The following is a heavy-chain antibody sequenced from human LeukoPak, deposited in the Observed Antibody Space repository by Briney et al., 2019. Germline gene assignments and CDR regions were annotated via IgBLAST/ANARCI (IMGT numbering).Heavy chain of an antibody. V-gene: IGHV4-34*01. J-gene: IGHJ4*02. D-gene: IGHD3-10*01. CDR2: INHSGST. CDR1: GGSFSGYY. CDR3: ARGQRRGIAFGY. Sequence: NPSETLSLTCAVYGGSFSGYYWSWIRQPPGKGLEWIGEINHSGSTNYNPSLKSRVTISVDTSKNQFSLKLSSVTAADTAVYYCARGQRRGIAFGYWGQGTLVTVSS.